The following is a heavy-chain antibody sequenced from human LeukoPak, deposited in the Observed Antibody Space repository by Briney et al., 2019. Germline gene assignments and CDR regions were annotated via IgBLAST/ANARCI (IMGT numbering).Heavy chain of an antibody. D-gene: IGHD2-2*01. V-gene: IGHV3-23*01. CDR3: AKGLVSRGYFDS. CDR1: GFSFSSYA. J-gene: IGHJ4*02. CDR2: MSGGGSTI. Sequence: PGGSLRLSCAASGFSFSSYAMHWVRQAPGKGLEWVSAMSGGGSTIYYADSVKGRFTISRDNSKNSLYLHMNSLRAEDTAIYYCAKGLVSRGYFDSWGQGTLVTVSS.